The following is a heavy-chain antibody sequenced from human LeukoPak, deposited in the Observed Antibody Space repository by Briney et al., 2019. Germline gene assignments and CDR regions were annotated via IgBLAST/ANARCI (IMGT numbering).Heavy chain of an antibody. Sequence: GASVKVSCKASGYTFTGYYMHWVRQAPGQGLEWMGRINPNSGGTNYAQKFQGRVTMTRDTSISTAYMELSGLRSDDTAVYYCARPQSYGSGTHGGDAFDIWGQGTMVTVSS. CDR3: ARPQSYGSGTHGGDAFDI. CDR2: INPNSGGT. V-gene: IGHV1-2*06. CDR1: GYTFTGYY. J-gene: IGHJ3*02. D-gene: IGHD3-10*01.